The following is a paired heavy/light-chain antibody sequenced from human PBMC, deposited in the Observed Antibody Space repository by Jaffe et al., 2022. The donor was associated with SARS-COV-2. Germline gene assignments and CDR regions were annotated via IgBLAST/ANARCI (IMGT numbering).Heavy chain of an antibody. Sequence: QITLKESGPTLVKPTQTLTLTCTFSGFSLSTSGVGVGWIRQPPGKALEWLALIYWDDDKRYSPSLKSRLTITKDTSKNQVVLTMTNMDPVDTATYYCAHGTAVAGTVFGYGWGLRHDAFDIWGQGTMVTVSS. CDR3: AHGTAVAGTVFGYGWGLRHDAFDI. J-gene: IGHJ3*02. V-gene: IGHV2-5*02. CDR1: GFSLSTSGVG. CDR2: IYWDDDK. D-gene: IGHD6-19*01.
Light chain of an antibody. V-gene: IGKV3-15*01. Sequence: EIVMTQSPATLSVSPGERATLSCRASQSVSSNLAWYQQKPGQAPRLLIYGASTRATGIPARFSGSGSGTEFTLTISSLQSEDFAVYYCQQYNNWPITFGQGTRLEIK. CDR1: QSVSSN. CDR2: GAS. J-gene: IGKJ5*01. CDR3: QQYNNWPIT.